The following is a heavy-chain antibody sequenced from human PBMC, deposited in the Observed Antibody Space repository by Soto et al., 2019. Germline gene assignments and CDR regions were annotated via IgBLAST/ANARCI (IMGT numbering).Heavy chain of an antibody. CDR1: GGSISSGGYS. Sequence: SETLSLTCAVSGGSISSGGYSWSWIRQPPGKGLEWIGYIYHSGSTYYNPSLKGRVTISVDRSKNQISLKLSSVTAADTAVYYCARGMTTVTTFDYWGQGTLVTVSS. J-gene: IGHJ4*02. CDR3: ARGMTTVTTFDY. D-gene: IGHD4-17*01. V-gene: IGHV4-30-2*01. CDR2: IYHSGST.